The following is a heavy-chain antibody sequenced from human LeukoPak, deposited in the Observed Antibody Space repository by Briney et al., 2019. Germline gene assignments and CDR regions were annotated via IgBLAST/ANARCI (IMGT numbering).Heavy chain of an antibody. D-gene: IGHD6-19*01. V-gene: IGHV4-31*03. CDR2: IYYSGST. CDR3: ARARYSSGWYLDY. Sequence: SETLSLTCTVSGGSISSGGYYWSWIRQHPGKGLEWIGHIYYSGSTYYNPSLKSRVTISVDTSKNQFSLKLSSVTAADTAVYFCARARYSSGWYLDYWGQGTLVTVSS. CDR1: GGSISSGGYY. J-gene: IGHJ4*02.